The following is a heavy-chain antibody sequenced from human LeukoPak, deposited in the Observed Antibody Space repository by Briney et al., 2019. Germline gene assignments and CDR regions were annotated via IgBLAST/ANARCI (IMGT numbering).Heavy chain of an antibody. J-gene: IGHJ6*03. D-gene: IGHD3-10*01. CDR3: ARGRYYGSGLDYYYYYMDV. CDR2: INHSGST. CDR1: GFTFSSYS. Sequence: GSLRLSCAASGFTFSSYSMNWVRQPPGKGLEWIGEINHSGSTNYNPSLKSRVTISVDTSKNQFSLKLSPVTAADTAVYYCARGRYYGSGLDYYYYYMDVWGKGTTVTVSS. V-gene: IGHV4-34*01.